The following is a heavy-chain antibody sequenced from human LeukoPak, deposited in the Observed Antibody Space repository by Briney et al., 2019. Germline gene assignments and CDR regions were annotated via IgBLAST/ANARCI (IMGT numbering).Heavy chain of an antibody. CDR1: GGSISSSSYY. Sequence: KTSETLSLTCTVSGGSISSSSYYWGWIRQPPGKGLEWIGSIYYSGSTYYNPSLKSRVTISVDTSKNQFSLKLSSVTAADTAVYYCARLEGYCSGGSCPFDYWGQGTLVTVSS. D-gene: IGHD2-15*01. CDR3: ARLEGYCSGGSCPFDY. CDR2: IYYSGST. J-gene: IGHJ4*02. V-gene: IGHV4-39*07.